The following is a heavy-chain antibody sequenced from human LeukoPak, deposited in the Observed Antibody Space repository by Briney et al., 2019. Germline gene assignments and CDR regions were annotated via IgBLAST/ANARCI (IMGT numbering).Heavy chain of an antibody. Sequence: SGTLSLTCAVSGGSISSSNWWSWVRQPPGKGLEWIGEIYHSGSTNYNPSLKSRVTISVDKSKNQFSLKLSSVTAADTAVYYCARDRGFMITFGGVIVKPLSHHYYGMDVWGQGTTVTVSS. J-gene: IGHJ6*02. CDR1: GGSISSSNW. D-gene: IGHD3-16*02. CDR2: IYHSGST. V-gene: IGHV4-4*02. CDR3: ARDRGFMITFGGVIVKPLSHHYYGMDV.